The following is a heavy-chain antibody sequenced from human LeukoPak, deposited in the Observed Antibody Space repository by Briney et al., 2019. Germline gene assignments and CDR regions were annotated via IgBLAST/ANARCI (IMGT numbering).Heavy chain of an antibody. V-gene: IGHV1-2*02. J-gene: IGHJ4*02. Sequence: ASVKVSFKASGYTFTSYYMHWVRQAPGQGLEWMGWINPNSGGTNYAQKFQGRVTMTRDTSISTAYMELSRLRSDDTAVYYCARVLSGSYLGYYFDYWGQGTLVTVSS. CDR2: INPNSGGT. CDR3: ARVLSGSYLGYYFDY. D-gene: IGHD1-26*01. CDR1: GYTFTSYY.